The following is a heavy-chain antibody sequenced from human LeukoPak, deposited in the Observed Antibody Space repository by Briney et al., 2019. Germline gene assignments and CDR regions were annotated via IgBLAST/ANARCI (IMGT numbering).Heavy chain of an antibody. Sequence: SETLSLTCTVSGGSISSYYWSWIRQPPGKGLEWIGYIYYSGSTNYNPSLKSRVTISVDTSKNQFSLKLSSVTAADTAVYYCARAEMATIEDAFDIWGQGTMVTLSS. J-gene: IGHJ3*02. CDR1: GGSISSYY. V-gene: IGHV4-59*01. CDR3: ARAEMATIEDAFDI. D-gene: IGHD5-24*01. CDR2: IYYSGST.